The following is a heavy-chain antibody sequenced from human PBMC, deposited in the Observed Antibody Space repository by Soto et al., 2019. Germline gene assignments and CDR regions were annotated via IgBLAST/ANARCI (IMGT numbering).Heavy chain of an antibody. V-gene: IGHV4-59*01. J-gene: IGHJ5*02. CDR1: GGSISSYY. CDR2: IYYSGST. Sequence: SETLSLTCTVSGGSISSYYWSWIRQPPGKGLEWIGYIYYSGSTNYNPSLKSRVTISVDTSKNQFSLKLSSVTAADTAVYYCARGPVDTAMDNWFDPWGQGTLVTVSS. D-gene: IGHD5-18*01. CDR3: ARGPVDTAMDNWFDP.